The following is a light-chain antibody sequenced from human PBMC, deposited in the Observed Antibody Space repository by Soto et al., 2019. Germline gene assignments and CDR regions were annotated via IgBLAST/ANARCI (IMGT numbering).Light chain of an antibody. J-gene: IGLJ1*01. CDR1: SSDVGGYNY. CDR2: EVT. CDR3: ASYAGGNQV. Sequence: QSALTQPPSASGSPGQSVTISCTGTSSDVGGYNYVSWYQQHPGKAPKLMIYEVTKRPSGVPDRFSGSKSGNTASLTVSGLLAEDEADYYCASYAGGNQVFGTGTQLTV. V-gene: IGLV2-8*01.